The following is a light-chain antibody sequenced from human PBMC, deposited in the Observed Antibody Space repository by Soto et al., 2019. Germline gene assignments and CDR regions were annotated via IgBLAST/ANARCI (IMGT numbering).Light chain of an antibody. CDR2: DAS. Sequence: EIVMTQSPATLSVSPGERATLSCRASESVSSKLVWYQKKPGQAPRLLIHDASTRATGIPARFSGSGSGTEFILTISSVESEDFAIYYCQQYGSSPQWTFGQGTKVDIK. CDR3: QQYGSSPQWT. CDR1: ESVSSK. V-gene: IGKV3-15*01. J-gene: IGKJ1*01.